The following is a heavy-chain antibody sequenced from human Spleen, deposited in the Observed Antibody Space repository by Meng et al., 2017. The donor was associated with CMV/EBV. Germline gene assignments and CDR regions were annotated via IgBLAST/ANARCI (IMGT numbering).Heavy chain of an antibody. CDR1: GYTFTGYY. CDR2: ISPESGGT. Sequence: SVKVSCKASGYTFTGYYLHWVRQAPGQGLEWMGWISPESGGTNYASKFQGRVTMTRDTSISTAYMEMSRLRSDDSAVYYCARDSFLYYYTMDVWGQGTTVTVSS. J-gene: IGHJ6*02. CDR3: ARDSFLYYYTMDV. V-gene: IGHV1-2*02.